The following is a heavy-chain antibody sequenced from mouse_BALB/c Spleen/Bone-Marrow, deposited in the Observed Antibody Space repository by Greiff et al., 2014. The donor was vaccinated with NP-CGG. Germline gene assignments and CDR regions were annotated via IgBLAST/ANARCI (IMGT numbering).Heavy chain of an antibody. CDR3: ARYGNYAVDY. CDR2: IWSDGTT. V-gene: IGHV2-6*02. J-gene: IGHJ4*01. Sequence: VQGVESGPGLVAPSQSLSITCTVSGFSLSSYGVHWVRQSPGKGLEWLVVIWSDGTTTYNSALESRLSISKDNSKNQVFLKMNSLQTDDTAIYYCARYGNYAVDYWGQGTSVTVSS. D-gene: IGHD2-1*01. CDR1: GFSLSSYG.